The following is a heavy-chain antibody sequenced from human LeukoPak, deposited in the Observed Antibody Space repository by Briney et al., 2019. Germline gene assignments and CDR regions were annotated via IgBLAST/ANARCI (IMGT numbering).Heavy chain of an antibody. CDR3: AKNVLLWFGELSTNNWFDP. J-gene: IGHJ5*02. CDR1: GGSISSSSYY. D-gene: IGHD3-10*01. V-gene: IGHV4-39*01. Sequence: TSETLSLTCTVSGGSISSSSYYWGWIRQPPGKGLEWIGSIYYSGSTYYNPSLKSRVTISVDTSKNQFSLKPSSVTAADTAVYYCAKNVLLWFGELSTNNWFDPWGQGTLVTVS. CDR2: IYYSGST.